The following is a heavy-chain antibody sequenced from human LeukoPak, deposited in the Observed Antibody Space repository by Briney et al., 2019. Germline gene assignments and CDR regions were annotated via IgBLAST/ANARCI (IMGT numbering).Heavy chain of an antibody. V-gene: IGHV4-59*11. J-gene: IGHJ4*02. Sequence: KPSETLSLTCTVSGGSISSHYWSWIRQPPGKGLEWIGYIYYSGSTNYNPSLKSRVTISVDTSKNQFSLKLSSVTAADTAVYYCARGSGSYLDYWGQGTLVTVSS. D-gene: IGHD1-26*01. CDR3: ARGSGSYLDY. CDR1: GGSISSHY. CDR2: IYYSGST.